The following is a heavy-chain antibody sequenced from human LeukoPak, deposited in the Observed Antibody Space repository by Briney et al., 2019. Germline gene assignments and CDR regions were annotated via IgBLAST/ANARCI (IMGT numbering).Heavy chain of an antibody. CDR3: AKDKYSSGPLYFDY. J-gene: IGHJ4*02. Sequence: GGSLRLSCAASGFTFDDYAMHWVRQAPGKGLEWVSGISWNSGSIGYADSVKGRFTISRDNAKNSLYLQMNSLRAEDTALYYCAKDKYSSGPLYFDYWGQGTLVTVSS. D-gene: IGHD6-19*01. CDR1: GFTFDDYA. CDR2: ISWNSGSI. V-gene: IGHV3-9*01.